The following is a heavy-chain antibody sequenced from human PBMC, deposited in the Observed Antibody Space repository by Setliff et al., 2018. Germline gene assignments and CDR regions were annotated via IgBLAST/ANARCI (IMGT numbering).Heavy chain of an antibody. Sequence: TGGSLRLSCTTSGFTFGDYTMTWVRQAPGKGLEWVGLIGSKTYGGVAEYAASVKGRFTISRDDSRNTLYLQMNSLKTEDTAVYYCTTGSVCVGDCYSGRLNYWGQGTLVTVSS. V-gene: IGHV3-49*04. J-gene: IGHJ4*02. CDR1: GFTFGDYT. CDR2: IGSKTYGGVA. D-gene: IGHD2-21*02. CDR3: TTGSVCVGDCYSGRLNY.